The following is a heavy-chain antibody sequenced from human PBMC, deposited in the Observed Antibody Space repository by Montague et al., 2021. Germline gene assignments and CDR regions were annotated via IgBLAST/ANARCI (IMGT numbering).Heavy chain of an antibody. CDR2: IHSSSSYI. J-gene: IGHJ4*02. Sequence: SLRLSCAASGFNFGFYWMLWVRQAPGQGLQWVSSIHSSSSYIFYVDSLKGRFTISRDNAKNSLSLQINSVRADDTGVYYCARYEVASSRSSIDYWGRGTLVTVSS. V-gene: IGHV3-21*01. D-gene: IGHD6-6*01. CDR3: ARYEVASSRSSIDY. CDR1: GFNFGFYW.